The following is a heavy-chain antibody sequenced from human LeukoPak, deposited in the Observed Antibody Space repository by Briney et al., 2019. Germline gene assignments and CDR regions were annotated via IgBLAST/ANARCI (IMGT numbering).Heavy chain of an antibody. CDR2: INHSGST. CDR1: GGSFSGYY. CDR3: ARPGAIMNWFDP. D-gene: IGHD3-10*01. Sequence: KSSETLSLTCAVYGGSFSGYYWSWIRQPPGKGLEWIGEINHSGSTNYNPSLKSRVTISVDTSKNQFSLKLSSVTAADTAVYYCARPGAIMNWFDPWGRGTLVTVSS. J-gene: IGHJ5*02. V-gene: IGHV4-34*01.